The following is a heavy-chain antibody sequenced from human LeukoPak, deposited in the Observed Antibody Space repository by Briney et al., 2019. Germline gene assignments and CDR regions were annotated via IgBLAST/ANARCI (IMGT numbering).Heavy chain of an antibody. V-gene: IGHV3-21*03. CDR2: IFSSSTYI. CDR3: ARDFYDGFALDY. Sequence: GGSLRLSCAASGFTFSNYAMSWVRQAPGKGLEWVSFIFSSSTYIYYTDSVKGRFTISRDNARNSLYLQMDNLRAEDTGVYYCARDFYDGFALDYWGQGILVTVSS. CDR1: GFTFSNYA. D-gene: IGHD2/OR15-2a*01. J-gene: IGHJ4*02.